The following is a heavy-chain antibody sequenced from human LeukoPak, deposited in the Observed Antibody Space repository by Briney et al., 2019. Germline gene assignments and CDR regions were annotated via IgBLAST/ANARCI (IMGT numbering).Heavy chain of an antibody. V-gene: IGHV4-30-4*01. CDR2: IYYSGST. D-gene: IGHD4-17*01. J-gene: IGHJ5*02. CDR1: GGSISSGDYY. Sequence: PSETLSLTCTVSGGSISSGDYYWSWIRQPPGKGLEWIGYIYYSGSTYYNPSLKSRVTISVDTSKNQFSLKLSSVTAADTAVYYCARGGDDYGHWFDPWGQGTLVTVSS. CDR3: ARGGDDYGHWFDP.